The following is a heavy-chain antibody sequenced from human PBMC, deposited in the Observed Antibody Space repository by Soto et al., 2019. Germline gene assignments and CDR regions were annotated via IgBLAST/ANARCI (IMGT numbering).Heavy chain of an antibody. CDR3: AKDGGYSSGWYVGDAFDI. J-gene: IGHJ3*02. CDR2: ISCDGSNK. V-gene: IGHV3-30*18. Sequence: GGSLRLSCAASGLTFSTYTMSWVRQAPGKGLEWVAAISCDGSNKYYADSVKGRFTISRDNPKNTLYLQMNSLRAEDTAVYYCAKDGGYSSGWYVGDAFDIWGQGTMVTVSS. D-gene: IGHD6-19*01. CDR1: GLTFSTYT.